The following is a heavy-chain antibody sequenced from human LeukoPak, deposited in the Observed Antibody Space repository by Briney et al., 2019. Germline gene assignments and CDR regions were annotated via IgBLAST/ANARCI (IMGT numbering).Heavy chain of an antibody. V-gene: IGHV1-2*04. Sequence: ASVKVSCKASGYTFTGYYMHWVRQAPGQGLEWMGWINPNSGGTNYAQKFQGWVTMTRDTSISTAYMELSRLRSDVTAVYYCARGSIVGATGPYDYWGQGTLVTVSS. CDR2: INPNSGGT. J-gene: IGHJ4*02. D-gene: IGHD1-26*01. CDR3: ARGSIVGATGPYDY. CDR1: GYTFTGYY.